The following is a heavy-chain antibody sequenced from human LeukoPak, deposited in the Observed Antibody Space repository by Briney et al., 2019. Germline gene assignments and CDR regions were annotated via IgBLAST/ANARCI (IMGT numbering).Heavy chain of an antibody. CDR3: AGVCFGEAHYICFHP. V-gene: IGHV4-30-4*01. J-gene: IGHJ5*02. Sequence: SQTLSLTCTVSGGSISSGDYYWSWIRQPPGKCLEWIGYIYYSGSTYYNPSLKSRVTISVDTSKNHFSLRLSSVTAADTAVYYCAGVCFGEAHYICFHPWGQGPLLPVS. CDR2: IYYSGST. CDR1: GGSISSGDYY. D-gene: IGHD3-10*01.